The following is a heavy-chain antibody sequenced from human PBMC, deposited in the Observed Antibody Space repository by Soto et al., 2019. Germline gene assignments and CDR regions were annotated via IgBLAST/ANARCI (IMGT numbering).Heavy chain of an antibody. CDR1: GFTFSDYA. D-gene: IGHD5-12*01. CDR2: ISGSGGSP. V-gene: IGHV3-23*01. Sequence: VQLLESGGGLVQPGGSLRLSCASSGFTFSDYAMSWVRQAPGKGLECVSAISGSGGSPYYADTVKGRFTISRDNSMHTLYLQMNSLRDEDMAVYYCEKESKDRVYLVLVATKIFDYWGQGTMVTVSS. J-gene: IGHJ4*02. CDR3: EKESKDRVYLVLVATKIFDY.